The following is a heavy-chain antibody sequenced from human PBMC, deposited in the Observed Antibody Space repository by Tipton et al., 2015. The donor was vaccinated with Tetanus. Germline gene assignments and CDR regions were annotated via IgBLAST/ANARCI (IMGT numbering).Heavy chain of an antibody. CDR3: AREADCSGGSCFSGDFDN. V-gene: IGHV3-33*01. D-gene: IGHD2-15*01. J-gene: IGHJ4*02. Sequence: SLRLSCAASGFIFSSYGIHWVRQAPGKGLEWVAVSRYDGTDKYYADSVKGRFTISRDNSKNTLYLQMNSLRAEDTAVYYCAREADCSGGSCFSGDFDNWGQGTQATVSS. CDR2: SRYDGTDK. CDR1: GFIFSSYG.